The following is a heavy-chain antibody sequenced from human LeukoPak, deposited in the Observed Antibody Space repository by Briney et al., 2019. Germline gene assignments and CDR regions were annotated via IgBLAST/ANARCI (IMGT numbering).Heavy chain of an antibody. CDR2: ISSSSSDT. Sequence: GGSLRLSCAASGFTFTDWYMSWIRQAPGEGLQWLSYISSSSSDTSYADSVRGRFTISRDNAKKSVYLQMNSLRAEDTAIYYCVKSAGRNGGNWGQGTLVTVSS. CDR1: GFTFTDWY. CDR3: VKSAGRNGGN. D-gene: IGHD1-26*01. J-gene: IGHJ4*02. V-gene: IGHV3-11*06.